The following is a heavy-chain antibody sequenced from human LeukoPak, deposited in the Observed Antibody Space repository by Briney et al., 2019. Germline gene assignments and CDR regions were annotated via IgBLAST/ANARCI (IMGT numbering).Heavy chain of an antibody. CDR2: IATSSDYI. V-gene: IGHV3-21*06. D-gene: IGHD3-10*01. Sequence: PGGSLRLSCAASGFIFSNYAMSRVRQAPRKGLEWVSSIATSSDYIYYAGSLKSRFTISRDNAKNSLYLHMNSLRPDDTAVYYCARGRSITILRGVAISDGFDIWGQGTKVTVS. J-gene: IGHJ3*02. CDR3: ARGRSITILRGVAISDGFDI. CDR1: GFIFSNYA.